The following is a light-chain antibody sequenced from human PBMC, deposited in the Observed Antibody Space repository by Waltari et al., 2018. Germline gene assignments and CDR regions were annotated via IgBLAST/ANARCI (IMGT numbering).Light chain of an antibody. J-gene: IGKJ4*01. V-gene: IGKV3-20*01. Sequence: EIVLTQSPGTLSLSPGERATLSCRASQSVSRSYLTWYQQKPGQAPRLLIYGASSRATGIPDRFSGSGSGTDFTLSISRLEPEDFAVYSCQHYGHSPPLFTFGGGTKVEIK. CDR2: GAS. CDR3: QHYGHSPPLFT. CDR1: QSVSRSY.